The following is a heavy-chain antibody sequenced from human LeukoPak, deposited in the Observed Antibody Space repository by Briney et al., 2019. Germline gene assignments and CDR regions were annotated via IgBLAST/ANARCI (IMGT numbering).Heavy chain of an antibody. CDR3: ARRSYGSSGYYYVYFDY. Sequence: GESLKISCKGSGYSFTSYWIGWVRQMPGKTLEWMGIIYPGDSDTRYSPSFQGQVTISADKSISTAYLQWSSLKASDTAMYYCARRSYGSSGYYYVYFDYWGQGTLVTVSS. J-gene: IGHJ4*02. V-gene: IGHV5-51*01. CDR1: GYSFTSYW. CDR2: IYPGDSDT. D-gene: IGHD3-22*01.